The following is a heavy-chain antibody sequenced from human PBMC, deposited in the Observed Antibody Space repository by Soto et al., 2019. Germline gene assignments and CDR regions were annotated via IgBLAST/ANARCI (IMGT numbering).Heavy chain of an antibody. CDR3: AKGPATAPDYFES. J-gene: IGHJ4*02. Sequence: QVQLVESGGGVVQPGRSLRLSCAGSGFTFSNSGLHWVRQAPGKGLEWVALISYDGRKEYYADTVKGRFTISRDTSKNTLDLQMNSLRVEDTAVYFCAKGPATAPDYFESWSQGNLVTVSS. V-gene: IGHV3-30*18. D-gene: IGHD1-26*01. CDR1: GFTFSNSG. CDR2: ISYDGRKE.